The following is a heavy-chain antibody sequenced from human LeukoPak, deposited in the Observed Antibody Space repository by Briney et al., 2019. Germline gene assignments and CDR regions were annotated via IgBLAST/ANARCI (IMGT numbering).Heavy chain of an antibody. V-gene: IGHV1-3*01. CDR1: GYTFTSYD. Sequence: GASVKVSCKASGYTFTSYDINWVRQATGQRLEWMGWINAGNGNTKYSQKFQGRVTITRDTSASTAYMELSSLRSEDTAVYYCARDIVVVPAANDAFDIWGQGTMVTVSS. D-gene: IGHD2-2*01. CDR3: ARDIVVVPAANDAFDI. J-gene: IGHJ3*02. CDR2: INAGNGNT.